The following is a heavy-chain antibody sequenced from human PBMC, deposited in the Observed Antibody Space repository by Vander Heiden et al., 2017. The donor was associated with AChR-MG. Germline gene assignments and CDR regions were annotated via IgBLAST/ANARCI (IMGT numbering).Heavy chain of an antibody. V-gene: IGHV3-30-3*01. CDR3: ARDSSGSYSLYFDY. Sequence: QVQLVESGGGVVQPGRSLRLSRAASGFTFSSYAMHWVRQAPGKGLEWVAVISYDGSNKYYADSVKGRFTISRDNSKNTLYLQMNSLRAEDTAVYYCARDSSGSYSLYFDYWGQGTLVTVSS. D-gene: IGHD1-26*01. CDR2: ISYDGSNK. CDR1: GFTFSSYA. J-gene: IGHJ4*02.